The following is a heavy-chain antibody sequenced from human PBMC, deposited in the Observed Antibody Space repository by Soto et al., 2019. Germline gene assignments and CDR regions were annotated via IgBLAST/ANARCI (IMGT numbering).Heavy chain of an antibody. Sequence: QVQLVESGGGVVQPGRSLRLSCAASGFTFSSYGMHWVRQAPGKGLEWVAVISYGGSNTYYADSVKGRFTISRDNSKKKLYLQMNRLRGKYTAVYYCAKRDGGEPLASLHSWGQGNLVTVSS. J-gene: IGHJ4*02. D-gene: IGHD2-21*01. V-gene: IGHV3-30*18. CDR2: ISYGGSNT. CDR3: AKRDGGEPLASLHS. CDR1: GFTFSSYG.